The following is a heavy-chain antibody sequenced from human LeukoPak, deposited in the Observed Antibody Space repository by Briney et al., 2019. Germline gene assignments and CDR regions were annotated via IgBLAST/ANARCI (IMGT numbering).Heavy chain of an antibody. Sequence: SVKVSCKASGGTFSSYAISWVRQAPGQGLEWMGGIIPIFGTANYAQKFQGRVTITTDESTSTAYMELSSLRSEDTAVYYCTTELNGYCSSTSCTYKGGDYYYYYMDVWGKGTTVTVSS. D-gene: IGHD2-2*01. V-gene: IGHV1-69*05. CDR2: IIPIFGTA. CDR1: GGTFSSYA. CDR3: TTELNGYCSSTSCTYKGGDYYYYYMDV. J-gene: IGHJ6*03.